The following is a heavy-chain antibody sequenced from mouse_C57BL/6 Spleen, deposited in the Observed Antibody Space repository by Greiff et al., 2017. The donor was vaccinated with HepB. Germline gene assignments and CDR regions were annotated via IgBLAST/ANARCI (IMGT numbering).Heavy chain of an antibody. D-gene: IGHD2-4*01. CDR2: ISYDGSN. Sequence: EVHLVESGPGLVKPSQSLSLTCSVTGYSITSGYYWNWIRQFPGNKLEWMGYISYDGSNNYNPSLKNRISITRNTSKNQFFLKLNSVTTEDTATYYLARDDYDRDGWYSDVGGTGTTVTVSS. CDR1: GYSITSGYY. CDR3: ARDDYDRDGWYSDV. V-gene: IGHV3-6*01. J-gene: IGHJ1*03.